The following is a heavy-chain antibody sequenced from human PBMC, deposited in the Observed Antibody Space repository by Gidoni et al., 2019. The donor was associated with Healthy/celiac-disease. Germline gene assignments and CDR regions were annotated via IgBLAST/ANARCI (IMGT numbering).Heavy chain of an antibody. CDR1: GGSISSYY. D-gene: IGHD2-21*02. CDR2: IYYSGST. V-gene: IGHV4-59*01. J-gene: IGHJ5*02. Sequence: QVQLQESGPGLVKPSETLSLTCTVSGGSISSYYWSWIRQPPGKGLEWIGYIYYSGSTNYNPSLKSRVTISVDTSKNQFSLKLSSVTAADTAVYYCARDLHCGGDCYSGVGGWFDPWGQGTLVTVSS. CDR3: ARDLHCGGDCYSGVGGWFDP.